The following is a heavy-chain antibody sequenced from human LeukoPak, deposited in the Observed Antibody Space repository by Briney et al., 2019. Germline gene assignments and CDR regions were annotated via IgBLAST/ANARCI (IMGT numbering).Heavy chain of an antibody. CDR2: ISYHGRDQ. CDR1: RFIFSNNA. J-gene: IGHJ4*02. Sequence: GGSLRLSCAASRFIFSNNAMHWVGQAPGKGLDWVAVISYHGRDQFYADSVKGRFTISRDSSKDTLYLQMNSLRTEDTAVYYCVRQDCSGGSCYLDYWGQGTLVTVSS. CDR3: VRQDCSGGSCYLDY. V-gene: IGHV3-30*04. D-gene: IGHD2-15*01.